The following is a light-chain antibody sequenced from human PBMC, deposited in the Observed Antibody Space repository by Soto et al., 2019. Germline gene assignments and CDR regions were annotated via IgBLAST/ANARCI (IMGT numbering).Light chain of an antibody. CDR1: SSDVGGYNY. V-gene: IGLV2-8*01. CDR3: SSSAGSNNFDL. J-gene: IGLJ1*01. Sequence: SVLTQPPSASGSPGQSVSISCTGTSSDVGGYNYVSWYQQHPGKAPKLMIYEVSKRPSGVPDRFSGSKSGNTASLTVSGLQAEDEADYYCSSSAGSNNFDLFGTGNKVTVL. CDR2: EVS.